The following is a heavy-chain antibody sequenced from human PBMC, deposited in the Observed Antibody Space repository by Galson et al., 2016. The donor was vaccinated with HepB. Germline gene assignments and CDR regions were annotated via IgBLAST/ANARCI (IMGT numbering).Heavy chain of an antibody. CDR2: ISYDGNHQ. CDR3: AKDRVGYGGYFDN. Sequence: SLRLSCAASGFRFTSYGMHWVRQAPGKGLEWVAVISYDGNHQQYADSVKGQFTISRDNSKNTLYLQMNSLRPEDTAVYYCAKDRVGYGGYFDNWGQGALVSVSS. CDR1: GFRFTSYG. J-gene: IGHJ4*02. D-gene: IGHD5-12*01. V-gene: IGHV3-30*18.